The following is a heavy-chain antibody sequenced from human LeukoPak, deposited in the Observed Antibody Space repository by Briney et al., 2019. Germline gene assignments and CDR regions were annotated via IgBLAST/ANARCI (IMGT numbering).Heavy chain of an antibody. CDR1: GGSFSGYY. CDR2: INHSGST. CDR3: ARETTVTMDY. Sequence: SETLSLTCAVYGGSFSGYYWSWIRQPPGKGLEWIGEINHSGSTNYNPSLKSRATISVDTSKNQFSLKLSSVTAANTAVYYCARETTVTMDYWGQGTLVTVSS. D-gene: IGHD4-17*01. V-gene: IGHV4-34*01. J-gene: IGHJ4*02.